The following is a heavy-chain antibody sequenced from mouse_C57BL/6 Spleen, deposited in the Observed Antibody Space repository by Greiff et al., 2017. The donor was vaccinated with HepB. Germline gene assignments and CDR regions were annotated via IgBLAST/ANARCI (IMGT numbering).Heavy chain of an antibody. CDR3: ARDDGYSVGFAY. Sequence: EVQLQQSGPELVKPGASVKIPCKASGYTFTDYNMDWVKQSHGKSLEWIGDINPNNGGTIYNQKFKGKATLTVDKSSSTAYMELRSLTSEDTAVYYCARDDGYSVGFAYWGQGTLVTVSA. D-gene: IGHD2-3*01. CDR2: INPNNGGT. CDR1: GYTFTDYN. V-gene: IGHV1-18*01. J-gene: IGHJ3*01.